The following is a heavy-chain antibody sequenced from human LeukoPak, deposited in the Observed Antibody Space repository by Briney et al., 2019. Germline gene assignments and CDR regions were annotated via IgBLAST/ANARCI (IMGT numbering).Heavy chain of an antibody. CDR2: INHSGST. D-gene: IGHD3-3*01. V-gene: IGHV4-34*01. Sequence: SETLSLTCAVYGGSFSGYYWSWIRQPPGKGLEWIGEINHSGSTNYNPSLKSRVTISVDTSKNQFSLKLSSVTAADTAVYYCARRVTIFGRGELGYWGQGTLVTVSS. CDR1: GGSFSGYY. J-gene: IGHJ4*02. CDR3: ARRVTIFGRGELGY.